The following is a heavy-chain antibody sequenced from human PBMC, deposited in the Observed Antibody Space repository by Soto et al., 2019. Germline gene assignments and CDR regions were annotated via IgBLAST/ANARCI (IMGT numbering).Heavy chain of an antibody. CDR2: FSYSGST. J-gene: IGHJ6*02. V-gene: IGHV4-61*01. D-gene: IGHD3-3*01. CDR1: GFSVDSGNYY. CDR3: ARGDWSAYYSYYYGFDV. Sequence: SETLSLTCTVSGFSVDSGNYYWTWIRQPPGKGLEWIGCFSYSGSTNYNPSLKGRVTISVDTSKNQISLNLRSVTAAETAVYYCARGDWSAYYSYYYGFDVWGQGSTVTVSS.